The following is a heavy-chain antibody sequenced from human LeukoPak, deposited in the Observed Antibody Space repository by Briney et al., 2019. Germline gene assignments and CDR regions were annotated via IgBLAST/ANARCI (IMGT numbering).Heavy chain of an antibody. V-gene: IGHV4-4*07. D-gene: IGHD3-10*01. CDR3: ARGSRVGEFRSYFDY. CDR2: IYTSGST. Sequence: SETLSLTCTVSGGSISSYYWSWIRQPAGKGLEWIGRIYTSGSTNYNPSLKSRVTMSVDTSKNQFSLKLSSVTAADTAVYYCARGSRVGEFRSYFDYWGQGTLVTVSS. J-gene: IGHJ4*02. CDR1: GGSISSYY.